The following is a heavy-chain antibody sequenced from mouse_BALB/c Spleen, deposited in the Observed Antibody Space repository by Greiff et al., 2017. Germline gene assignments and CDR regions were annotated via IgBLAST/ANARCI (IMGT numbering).Heavy chain of an antibody. V-gene: IGHV1-67*01. CDR3: AHPRPDGYYWYFDV. D-gene: IGHD2-3*01. CDR1: GYTFTDYA. Sequence: QVQLKESGPELVRPGVSVKISCKGSGYTFTDYAMHWVKQSHAKSLEWIGVISTYSGNTNYNQKFKGKATMTVDKSSSTAYMELARLTSEDSAIYYCAHPRPDGYYWYFDVWGAGTTVTVSS. J-gene: IGHJ1*01. CDR2: ISTYSGNT.